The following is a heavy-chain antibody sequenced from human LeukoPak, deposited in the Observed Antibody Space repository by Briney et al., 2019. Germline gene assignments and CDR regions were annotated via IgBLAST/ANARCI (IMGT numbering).Heavy chain of an antibody. V-gene: IGHV3-53*01. CDR1: VFTFSDYY. CDR2: IHSDNT. D-gene: IGHD4/OR15-4a*01. Sequence: GGSLRLSCAASVFTFSDYYMSWIRQLPGKGLEWVSSIHSDNTHYSDSVKGRFTISRDNSKNTLYLQMNSLRAEDTAVYYCARRAGAYSHPYDYWGQGTLVTVSS. CDR3: ARRAGAYSHPYDY. J-gene: IGHJ4*02.